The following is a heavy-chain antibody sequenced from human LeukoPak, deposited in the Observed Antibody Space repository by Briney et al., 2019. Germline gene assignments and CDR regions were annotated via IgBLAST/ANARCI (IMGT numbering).Heavy chain of an antibody. CDR2: ISSSSSTI. CDR1: GFTFSSYS. Sequence: GGSLRLSRAASGFTFSSYSMNWVRQAPGKGLEWVSYISSSSSTIYYADSVKGRFTISRDNAMNSVYLQMNSLRAEDTAVYYCARAKRNGFDIWGQGTMVTVSS. CDR3: ARAKRNGFDI. V-gene: IGHV3-48*01. J-gene: IGHJ3*02.